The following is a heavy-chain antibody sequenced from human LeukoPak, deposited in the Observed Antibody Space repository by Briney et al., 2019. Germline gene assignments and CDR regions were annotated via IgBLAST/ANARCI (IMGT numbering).Heavy chain of an antibody. CDR3: VRDWPGDSYGADP. V-gene: IGHV3-7*01. J-gene: IGHJ5*02. D-gene: IGHD5-18*01. Sequence: GGSLRLSCAASGFTFSNYWMNWVRQAPGKGLEWVANIRQDGSQKYYVDSVKGRFTISRDNAKNSLYLQMNSLRAEDTAVYYCVRDWPGDSYGADPWGQGTLVTVSS. CDR1: GFTFSNYW. CDR2: IRQDGSQK.